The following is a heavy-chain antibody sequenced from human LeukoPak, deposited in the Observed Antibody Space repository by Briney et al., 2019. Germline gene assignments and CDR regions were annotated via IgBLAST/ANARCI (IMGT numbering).Heavy chain of an antibody. CDR2: IKSKTDGETT. CDR3: TTVFGYDGTFDY. V-gene: IGHV3-15*01. CDR1: GSTFNNAW. Sequence: GGSLRLSCAASGSTFNNAWMSWVRQAPGKGLEWVGRIKSKTDGETTDYAAPVKGRFTISRDDSKNTLYVQMNSLKTEDTAVYYCTTVFGYDGTFDYWGQGTLVTVSS. D-gene: IGHD5-12*01. J-gene: IGHJ4*02.